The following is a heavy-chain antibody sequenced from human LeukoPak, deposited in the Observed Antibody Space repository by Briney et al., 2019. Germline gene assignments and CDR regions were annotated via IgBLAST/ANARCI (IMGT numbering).Heavy chain of an antibody. CDR1: GYTFTGYY. Sequence: ASVKVSCKASGYTFTGYYMHWVRQAPGQGLEWMGWINPNSGGTNYAQKFQGRVTMTRDTSISTAYMELSRLRSDDTAVYYCARTPSGVVPADYYYYYMDVWGKGTTVTISS. V-gene: IGHV1-2*02. CDR2: INPNSGGT. D-gene: IGHD2-2*01. J-gene: IGHJ6*03. CDR3: ARTPSGVVPADYYYYYMDV.